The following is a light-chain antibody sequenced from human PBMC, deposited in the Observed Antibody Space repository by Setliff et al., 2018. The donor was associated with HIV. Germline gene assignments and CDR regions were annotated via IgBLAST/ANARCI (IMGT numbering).Light chain of an antibody. V-gene: IGLV1-51*02. CDR3: GTWDRNLKV. CDR2: ENN. Sequence: QSALTQPPSVSAAPGQKVTISCSGSSSNIGSNSVSWYQQLPGTAPKLLIYENNKRPSGIPGRFSGSKSGTSATLVITGLQTGDEADYYCGTWDRNLKVFGGGTQLTVL. CDR1: SSNIGSNS. J-gene: IGLJ3*02.